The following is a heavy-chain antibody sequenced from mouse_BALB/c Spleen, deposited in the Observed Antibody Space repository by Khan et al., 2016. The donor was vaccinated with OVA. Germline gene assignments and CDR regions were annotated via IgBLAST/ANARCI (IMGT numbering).Heavy chain of an antibody. CDR2: ISTYSGNT. J-gene: IGHJ2*01. Sequence: QVQLQQSGPELVRPGVSVKISCKGSGYTFTDYAMYWVKQSHAKSLEWIGLISTYSGNTNYNQKFKGKATMTVDKSSSTAYMELARLTSEDSAIXYCGRPAYDDYYDYWGQGTTLTVSS. D-gene: IGHD2-3*01. CDR3: GRPAYDDYYDY. V-gene: IGHV1S137*01. CDR1: GYTFTDYA.